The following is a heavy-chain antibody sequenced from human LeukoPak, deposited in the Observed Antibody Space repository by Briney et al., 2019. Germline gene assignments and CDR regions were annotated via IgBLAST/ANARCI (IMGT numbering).Heavy chain of an antibody. CDR1: GGSISSSSYC. V-gene: IGHV4-39*07. J-gene: IGHJ4*02. D-gene: IGHD6-19*01. Sequence: PSETLSLTCTVSGGSISSSSYCWGWIRQPPGKGLEWIGSIYYSGSTYYNPSLKSRVTISVDTSKNQFSLKLSSVTAADTAVYYCARDRVSSGFDYWGQGTLVTVSS. CDR2: IYYSGST. CDR3: ARDRVSSGFDY.